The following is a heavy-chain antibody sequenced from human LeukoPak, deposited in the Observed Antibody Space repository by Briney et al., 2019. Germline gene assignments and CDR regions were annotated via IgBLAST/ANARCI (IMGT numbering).Heavy chain of an antibody. V-gene: IGHV5-51*01. CDR3: ARQLGSAAVDY. D-gene: IGHD6-13*01. Sequence: GESLKISWKGSGYRFTSYWIGWVRQLPGKGLEWMGIIYPGDSDTRYSPSFQGQVPISADKSISTAYLQWSSLKASDTAMYYCARQLGSAAVDYWGQGTLVTVSS. J-gene: IGHJ4*02. CDR2: IYPGDSDT. CDR1: GYRFTSYW.